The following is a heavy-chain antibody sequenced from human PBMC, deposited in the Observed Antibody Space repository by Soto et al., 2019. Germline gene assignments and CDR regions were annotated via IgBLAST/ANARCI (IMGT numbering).Heavy chain of an antibody. J-gene: IGHJ4*02. CDR2: IWHDGGEK. Sequence: PGGSLRLSXSASGFNFRDFGMHWVRQAPGKGLEWVAIIWHDGGEKYHADPVKGRFTISRDNDGNNLFLQMSSLRVEDTATYYCVKDGYDRALDHRGQGTLVTVSS. CDR1: GFNFRDFG. V-gene: IGHV3-33*06. D-gene: IGHD3-22*01. CDR3: VKDGYDRALDH.